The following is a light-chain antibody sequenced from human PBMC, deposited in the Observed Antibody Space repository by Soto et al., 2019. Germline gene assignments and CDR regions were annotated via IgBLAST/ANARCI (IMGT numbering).Light chain of an antibody. V-gene: IGLV2-23*02. Sequence: QSVLTQPASVSGSPGLSITISCTGTSSDVGAYNFVSWYQQHPDKAPKLMIFDVSKRPSGVSNRFSGSKSGNTASLTISGLQAEDEADYYCCSYARSSTYVFGTGTKVTVL. J-gene: IGLJ1*01. CDR2: DVS. CDR1: SSDVGAYNF. CDR3: CSYARSSTYV.